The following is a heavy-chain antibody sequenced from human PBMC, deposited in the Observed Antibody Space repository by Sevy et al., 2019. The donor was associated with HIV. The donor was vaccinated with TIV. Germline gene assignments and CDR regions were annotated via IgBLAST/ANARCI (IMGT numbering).Heavy chain of an antibody. CDR2: IFHTGNT. CDR1: GYSISSGYY. V-gene: IGHV4-38-2*01. J-gene: IGHJ3*01. Sequence: SETLSLTCAVSGYSISSGYYWGWIRQPPGKELEWIANIFHTGNTYSNPSLKSRVTISLDKSKNQFSLNLRSVTAADTAVYYCARSHYYDSGGLDNFDVWGQGTMVTVSS. D-gene: IGHD3-22*01. CDR3: ARSHYYDSGGLDNFDV.